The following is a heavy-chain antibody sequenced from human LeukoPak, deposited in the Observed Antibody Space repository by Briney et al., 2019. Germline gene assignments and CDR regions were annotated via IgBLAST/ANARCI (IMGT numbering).Heavy chain of an antibody. CDR2: INPNSGGT. CDR1: GYTFTGYX. D-gene: IGHD4-17*01. Sequence: ASVKVSCKASGYTFTGYXMHWVRQAPGQXXXXMGWINPNSGGTNYXQKFQGXXTXTRDTSISTAYMELSRLRSDDTAVYYCARDHRDYGDYGDWGQGTLVTVSS. J-gene: IGHJ4*02. CDR3: ARDHRDYGDYGD. V-gene: IGHV1-2*02.